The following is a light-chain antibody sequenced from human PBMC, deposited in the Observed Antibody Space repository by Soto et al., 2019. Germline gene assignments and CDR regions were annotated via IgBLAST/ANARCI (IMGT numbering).Light chain of an antibody. CDR2: GAS. V-gene: IGKV3-15*01. Sequence: EIVMTQSPATLSVSPGERGTLSCRASQSVSSNLARYQQKPGQAPRLLIYGASTRATGIPARFSGSRSGTEFTLTISSLQSEDFAVYYCQQYNNWPWTFGQGTKVEI. CDR3: QQYNNWPWT. J-gene: IGKJ1*01. CDR1: QSVSSN.